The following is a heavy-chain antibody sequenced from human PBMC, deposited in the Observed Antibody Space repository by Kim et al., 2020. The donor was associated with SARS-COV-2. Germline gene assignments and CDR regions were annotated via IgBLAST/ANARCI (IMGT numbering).Heavy chain of an antibody. CDR2: INPNSGGT. J-gene: IGHJ6*02. V-gene: IGHV1-2*06. CDR1: GYTFTGYY. Sequence: ASVKVSCKASGYTFTGYYMHWVRQAPGQGLEWMGRINPNSGGTNYAQKFQGRVTMTRDTSISTAYMELSRLRSDDTAVYYCVKLFSGYYGMDVWGQGTTVAVSS. D-gene: IGHD2-15*01. CDR3: VKLFSGYYGMDV.